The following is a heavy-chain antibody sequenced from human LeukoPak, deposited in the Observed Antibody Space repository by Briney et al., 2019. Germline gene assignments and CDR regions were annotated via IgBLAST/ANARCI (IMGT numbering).Heavy chain of an antibody. Sequence: SETLSLTCAVYGGSFSGYYWSWIRQPPGKGLEWIGEINHSGSTNYNPSLKSRVTISVDTSKNQFSLKLSSVTAADTAVFYCARVRFIAALNWFDPWGQGTLVTVSS. J-gene: IGHJ5*02. CDR3: ARVRFIAALNWFDP. D-gene: IGHD6-13*01. V-gene: IGHV4-34*01. CDR2: INHSGST. CDR1: GGSFSGYY.